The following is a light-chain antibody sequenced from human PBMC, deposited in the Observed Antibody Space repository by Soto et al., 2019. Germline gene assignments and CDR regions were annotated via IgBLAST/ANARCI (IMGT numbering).Light chain of an antibody. Sequence: DIQLTQSPSFLSASVGDRVTITCWASQGISSYLAWYQQKPGKAPKLLIYAASTLQSGVPSRFSGSGSGTEFTLTISSLQPEDFATYYCQQLNSYPASFGQGTRLEIK. V-gene: IGKV1-9*01. CDR1: QGISSY. CDR2: AAS. J-gene: IGKJ5*01. CDR3: QQLNSYPAS.